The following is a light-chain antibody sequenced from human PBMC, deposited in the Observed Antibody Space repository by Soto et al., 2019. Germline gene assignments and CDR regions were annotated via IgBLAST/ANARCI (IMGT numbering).Light chain of an antibody. CDR2: DVS. J-gene: IGLJ1*01. V-gene: IGLV2-14*03. CDR1: NSDVGGYNY. CDR3: ASYTNIITYV. Sequence: QSALTQPAAVSGSPGQSITISCTGTNSDVGGYNYVSWYQQHPGKAPKLLIYDVSSRPSGLSNRFSGSKSGNTASLIISGLQAEDEAYYYCASYTNIITYVFGSGTKLTVL.